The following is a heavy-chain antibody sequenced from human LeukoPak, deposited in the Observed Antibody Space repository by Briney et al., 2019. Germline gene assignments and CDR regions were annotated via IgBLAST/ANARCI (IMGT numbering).Heavy chain of an antibody. CDR3: VTGGYSYGVLFDY. CDR2: IYHSGST. V-gene: IGHV4-38-2*01. CDR1: GFTFSSYG. D-gene: IGHD5-18*01. Sequence: GTLRLSCAASGFTFSSYGMSWVRQAPGKGLEWIGSIYHSGSTYYNPSLKSRVTISVDTSKNQFSLKLSSVTAADTAVYYCVTGGYSYGVLFDYWGQGTLVTVSS. J-gene: IGHJ4*02.